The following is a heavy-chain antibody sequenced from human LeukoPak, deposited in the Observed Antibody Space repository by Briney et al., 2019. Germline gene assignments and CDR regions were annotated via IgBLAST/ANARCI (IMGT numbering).Heavy chain of an antibody. J-gene: IGHJ4*02. CDR1: GFTFNIYS. Sequence: GGSLRLSCAVPGFTFNIYSMNWVRQAPGKGLEWVSSISSSSSYIYYADSVKGRFTISRDNAKNSLYLQMNSLRAEDTAVYYCARDSPIVATTFDYWGQGTLVTVSS. D-gene: IGHD5-12*01. CDR3: ARDSPIVATTFDY. V-gene: IGHV3-21*01. CDR2: ISSSSSYI.